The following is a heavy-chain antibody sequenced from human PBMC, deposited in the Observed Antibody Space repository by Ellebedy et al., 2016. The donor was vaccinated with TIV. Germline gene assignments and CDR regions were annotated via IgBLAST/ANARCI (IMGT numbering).Heavy chain of an antibody. CDR3: ARDWSRRSGPAGLYYYGSGNPLYYFDY. D-gene: IGHD3-10*01. J-gene: IGHJ4*02. CDR2: IWYDGSNK. CDR1: GFTFSSYG. V-gene: IGHV3-33*01. Sequence: GGSLRLXCAASGFTFSSYGMHWVRQAPGKGLEWVAVIWYDGSNKYYADSVKGRFTISRDNSKNTLYLQMNSLRAEDTAVYYCARDWSRRSGPAGLYYYGSGNPLYYFDYWGQGTLVTVSS.